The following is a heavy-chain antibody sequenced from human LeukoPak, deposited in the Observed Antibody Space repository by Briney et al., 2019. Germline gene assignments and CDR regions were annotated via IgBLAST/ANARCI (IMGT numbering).Heavy chain of an antibody. CDR1: GGTFSSYA. D-gene: IGHD3-22*01. Sequence: SVKVSCKASGGTFSSYAISWVRQAPGQGLEWMGGIIPIFGTANYAQKFQGRVTITADESTSTAYMELSSLRSEDTAVYYCARGYYDCSGYYYEALDYWGQGTLVTVSS. V-gene: IGHV1-69*13. CDR3: ARGYYDCSGYYYEALDY. CDR2: IIPIFGTA. J-gene: IGHJ4*02.